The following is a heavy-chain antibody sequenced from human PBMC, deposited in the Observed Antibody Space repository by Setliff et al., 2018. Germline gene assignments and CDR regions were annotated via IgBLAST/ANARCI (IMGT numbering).Heavy chain of an antibody. J-gene: IGHJ4*02. Sequence: PGGSLRLSCAASGFTFSSYSMNWVRQPPGKGLEWIGEVYHSGSTNYNPSLKSRVTISVDKSKNQFSLKLSSVTAADTAVYYCASYGSNYWGQGTLVTVS. CDR2: VYHSGST. CDR1: GFTFSSYSM. D-gene: IGHD1-26*01. CDR3: ASYGSNY. V-gene: IGHV4-4*02.